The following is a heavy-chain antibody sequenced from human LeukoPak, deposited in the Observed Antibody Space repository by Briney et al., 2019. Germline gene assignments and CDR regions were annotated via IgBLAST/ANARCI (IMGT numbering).Heavy chain of an antibody. Sequence: GGSLRLSCAASGFTFSSYAMSWVRQAPGKGLEWVANIKKDGSEKYYVDAVKGRFTISRDNAKTSLYLQMNSLRAEDTAVYYCARARSDVWGSYYVYWGQGTLVTVSS. V-gene: IGHV3-7*01. CDR2: IKKDGSEK. D-gene: IGHD3-16*01. CDR3: ARARSDVWGSYYVY. J-gene: IGHJ4*02. CDR1: GFTFSSYA.